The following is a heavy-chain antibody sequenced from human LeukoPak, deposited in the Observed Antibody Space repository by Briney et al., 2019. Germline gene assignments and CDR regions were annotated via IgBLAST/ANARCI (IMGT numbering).Heavy chain of an antibody. Sequence: PSETLSLTCTVSGGSISSYYWSWIRQPAGKGLEWIGRIYTSGSTNYNPSLKSRVTMSVDTSKNQFSLTLSSVTAADTAVYYCAREPHYYGSGSCINWFDPWGQGTLVTVSS. CDR2: IYTSGST. V-gene: IGHV4-4*07. CDR3: AREPHYYGSGSCINWFDP. J-gene: IGHJ5*02. CDR1: GGSISSYY. D-gene: IGHD3-10*01.